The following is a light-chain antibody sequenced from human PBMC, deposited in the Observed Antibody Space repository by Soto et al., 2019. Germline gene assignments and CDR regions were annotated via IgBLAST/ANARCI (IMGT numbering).Light chain of an antibody. Sequence: EVVMTQSPATLSVSPGERATLSGSASQNVHSNISWYQQKPGQAPSLLISYASTRATAIPARFSGSGSGTEFNLTISSLQSEDFGVYYCQHYSNLPPTFGPGTQVEIK. CDR3: QHYSNLPPT. CDR1: QNVHSN. CDR2: YAS. V-gene: IGKV3-15*01. J-gene: IGKJ3*01.